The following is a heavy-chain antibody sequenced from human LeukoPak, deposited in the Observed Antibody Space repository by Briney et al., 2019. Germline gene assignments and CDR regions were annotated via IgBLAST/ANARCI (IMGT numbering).Heavy chain of an antibody. D-gene: IGHD6-13*01. CDR1: GFTFSSYA. Sequence: PGGSLRLSCAASGFTFSSYAMSWVRQAPGKGLEWVSAISGSGGSTHYADSVKGRFTISRDNSKNTLYLQMNSLRAEDTAVYYCAKNLKKGTLSSSWFFFDYWGQGTLVTVSS. V-gene: IGHV3-23*01. CDR3: AKNLKKGTLSSSWFFFDY. J-gene: IGHJ4*02. CDR2: ISGSGGST.